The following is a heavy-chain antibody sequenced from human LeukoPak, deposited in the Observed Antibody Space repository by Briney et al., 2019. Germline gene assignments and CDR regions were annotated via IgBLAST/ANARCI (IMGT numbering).Heavy chain of an antibody. D-gene: IGHD6-13*01. Sequence: GGSLRLSCAASGFTFSSYAMSWVRQDPGKGLEWVSAISGSGGSTYYADSVKGRFTISRDNSKNTLYLQMNSLRAEDTAVYYCAKASSSSWYPDAFDIWGQGTMVTVSS. J-gene: IGHJ3*02. CDR3: AKASSSSWYPDAFDI. CDR2: ISGSGGST. V-gene: IGHV3-23*01. CDR1: GFTFSSYA.